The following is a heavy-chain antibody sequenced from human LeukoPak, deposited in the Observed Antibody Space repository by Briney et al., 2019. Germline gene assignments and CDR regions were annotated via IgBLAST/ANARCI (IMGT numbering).Heavy chain of an antibody. Sequence: GGSLRLACAASGFTFSSYGMHWVRQAPGKGLEWVAVISYDGTNEFYADSVKGRFTISRDISKNTLYLQMNGLIAEDTAVYFCTRAGYSSGFDSWGQGTLVTVSS. CDR1: GFTFSSYG. CDR3: TRAGYSSGFDS. D-gene: IGHD6-19*01. J-gene: IGHJ5*01. CDR2: ISYDGTNE. V-gene: IGHV3-30*03.